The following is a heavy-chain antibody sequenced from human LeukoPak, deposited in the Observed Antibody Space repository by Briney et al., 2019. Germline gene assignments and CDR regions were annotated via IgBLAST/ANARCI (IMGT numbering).Heavy chain of an antibody. D-gene: IGHD2/OR15-2a*01. CDR3: ARGTLWYCYGMDV. Sequence: SETLSLICAVYGGSFSGYYWSWIRQPPGKGLEWIGEINHSGSTNYNPSLKSRVTISVDTSKNQFSLKLSSVTAADTAVYYCARGTLWYCYGMDVWGQGTTVTVSS. CDR1: GGSFSGYY. V-gene: IGHV4-34*01. J-gene: IGHJ6*02. CDR2: INHSGST.